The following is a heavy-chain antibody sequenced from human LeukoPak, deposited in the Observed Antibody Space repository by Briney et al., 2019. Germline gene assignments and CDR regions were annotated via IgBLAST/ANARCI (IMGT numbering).Heavy chain of an antibody. Sequence: PSETLSLTCTVSGGSISSSSYYWGWIRQPPGKGLEWIGSIYYSGSTYYNPSLKSRATISVDTSKNQFSLKLSSVTAADTAVYYCARPDRDYYDSSGYYFPDYWGQGTLVTASS. CDR3: ARPDRDYYDSSGYYFPDY. CDR1: GGSISSSSYY. CDR2: IYYSGST. D-gene: IGHD3-22*01. V-gene: IGHV4-39*01. J-gene: IGHJ4*02.